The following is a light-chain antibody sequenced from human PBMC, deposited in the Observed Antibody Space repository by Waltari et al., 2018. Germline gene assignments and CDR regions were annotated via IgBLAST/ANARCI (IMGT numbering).Light chain of an antibody. CDR1: SRHSSNI. CDR2: VNSDGSH. CDR3: QTGGHGTWV. Sequence: QHVLTQSPSASALPGSSVKLHCPLSSRHSSNIIPRLQQQPEKGPRYLMKVNSDGSHSKGDEIPDRFSGSSSGAERYLTISSRQAEDEADYYCQTGGHGTWVFGGGTKLTVL. V-gene: IGLV4-69*01. J-gene: IGLJ3*02.